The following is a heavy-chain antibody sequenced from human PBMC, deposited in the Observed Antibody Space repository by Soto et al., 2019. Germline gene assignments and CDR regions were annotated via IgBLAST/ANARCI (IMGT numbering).Heavy chain of an antibody. J-gene: IGHJ6*02. V-gene: IGHV1-69*02. CDR3: ASRMSSGYYYGMAV. Sequence: QVQLVQSGAEVKKPGSSVKVSCKASGGTFSSYTISWLRQAPGQGLEWMERIIPILGIANYAQKFQGRVTITAYKSTSTAYMELSSLRSEDTAVYYCASRMSSGYYYGMAVWGQGTTVTVSS. D-gene: IGHD3-10*01. CDR1: GGTFSSYT. CDR2: IIPILGIA.